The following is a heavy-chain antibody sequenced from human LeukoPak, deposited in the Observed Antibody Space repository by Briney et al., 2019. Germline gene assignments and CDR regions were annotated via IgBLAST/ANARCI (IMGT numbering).Heavy chain of an antibody. CDR2: IFARGST. Sequence: KPSETLSLTCTVSGGSISSYYWSWIGQPAGKGLEWIGRIFARGSTNYNPSLKSRVTMSVDKSKNQFSLRLTSVTAADTAVYYCARRGDYMDVWGKGTTVTVSS. J-gene: IGHJ6*03. CDR3: ARRGDYMDV. V-gene: IGHV4-4*07. CDR1: GGSISSYY.